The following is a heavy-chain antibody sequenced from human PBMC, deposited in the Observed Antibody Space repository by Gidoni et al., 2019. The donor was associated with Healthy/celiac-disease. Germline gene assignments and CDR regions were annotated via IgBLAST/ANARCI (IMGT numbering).Heavy chain of an antibody. J-gene: IGHJ6*02. CDR1: GFTFSSYG. D-gene: IGHD6-13*01. CDR3: AKKLFKGWIVSSSWYEYYYGMDV. V-gene: IGHV3-30*18. Sequence: VQLVESGGGVVQPGRSLRLSCAASGFTFSSYGMHWARQAPGKGLGWVAVISYDGSNKYYADSVKGRFTISRDNSKNTLDLQMNSLRAEDTAVYYCAKKLFKGWIVSSSWYEYYYGMDVWGQGTTVTVSS. CDR2: ISYDGSNK.